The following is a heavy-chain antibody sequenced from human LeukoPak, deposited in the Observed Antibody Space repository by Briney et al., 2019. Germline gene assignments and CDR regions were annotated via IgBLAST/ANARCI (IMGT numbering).Heavy chain of an antibody. CDR1: GGTFSSYA. V-gene: IGHV1-69*04. J-gene: IGHJ3*02. CDR2: IIPIFGIA. Sequence: GASVKVSCKASGGTFSSYAISWVRQAPGQGLEWMGRIIPIFGIANYALKFQGRVTITADKSTSTAYMELSSLRSEDTAVYYCARDGQQWLDAFDIWGQGTMVTVSS. D-gene: IGHD6-19*01. CDR3: ARDGQQWLDAFDI.